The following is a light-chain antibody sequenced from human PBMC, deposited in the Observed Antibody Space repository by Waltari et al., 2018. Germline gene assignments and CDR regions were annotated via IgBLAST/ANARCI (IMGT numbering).Light chain of an antibody. CDR1: NIESKG. CDR3: HVWDSNTGV. Sequence: SYLLTQPPSLSVAPGQTAKISCGGNNIESKGVHWYKQKPGQDPLLVMYDDTERPSGGAARFAGSTCGNTASLTISRVDAGDEADYYCHVWDSNTGVFGGGTKLTVL. V-gene: IGLV3-21*02. CDR2: DDT. J-gene: IGLJ3*02.